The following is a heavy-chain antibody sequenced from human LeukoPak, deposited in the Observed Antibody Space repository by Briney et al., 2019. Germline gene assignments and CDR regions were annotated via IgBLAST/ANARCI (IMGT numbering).Heavy chain of an antibody. CDR2: IKPDGSVG. V-gene: IGHV3-7*01. D-gene: IGHD6-13*01. Sequence: GGSLRLSCAASGFTFSNYWMTWVRQAPGKGLEWVANIKPDGSVGYYVDSVRGRFIISRDNAGNSLYLQMNSLRVEDTAVYYCTQNLVAAAGDHWGQGTRLIVSS. CDR1: GFTFSNYW. J-gene: IGHJ4*02. CDR3: TQNLVAAAGDH.